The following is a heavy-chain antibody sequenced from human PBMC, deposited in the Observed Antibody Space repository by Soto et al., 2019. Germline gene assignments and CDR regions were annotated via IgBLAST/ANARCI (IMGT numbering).Heavy chain of an antibody. CDR2: LSGSGSLS. V-gene: IGHV3-23*01. D-gene: IGHD2-15*01. Sequence: EVLLLESGGGLVQPGGSFRLSCAASGFTFNTFAMTWVRQAPGKGLEWVSALSGSGSLSYYADSVKGRFTISRDNSKNTMYLQMNNLSVDETAVYFCARDRGGALDSWGQGTLVTVSS. CDR3: ARDRGGALDS. CDR1: GFTFNTFA. J-gene: IGHJ4*02.